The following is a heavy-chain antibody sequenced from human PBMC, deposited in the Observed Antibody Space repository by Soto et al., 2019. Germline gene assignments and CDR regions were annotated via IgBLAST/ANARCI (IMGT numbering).Heavy chain of an antibody. J-gene: IGHJ3*01. CDR3: ASRRIQLWPFPTPDAFDF. CDR1: GNSFTSYW. Sequence: GESLKISCKGSGNSFTSYWISWVRQMPGKGLEWMGRIDPSDSYTNYSPSFQGHATISADKSISTAYLQWSSLKASDSAIYYCASRRIQLWPFPTPDAFDFRGQGTMVTLS. CDR2: IDPSDSYT. V-gene: IGHV5-10-1*01. D-gene: IGHD5-18*01.